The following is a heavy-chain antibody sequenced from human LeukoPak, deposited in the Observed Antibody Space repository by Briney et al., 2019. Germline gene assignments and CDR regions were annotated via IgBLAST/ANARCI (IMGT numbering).Heavy chain of an antibody. J-gene: IGHJ5*02. CDR2: IYYSGST. CDR1: GGSISSYY. V-gene: IGHV4-59*01. Sequence: PSETLSLTCTVSGGSISSYYWSWIRRPPGKGLEWIGYIYYSGSTNYNPSLKSRVTISVDTSKNQFSLKLSSVTAADTAVYYCARAGNSYGYVGWFDPWGQGTLVTVSS. CDR3: ARAGNSYGYVGWFDP. D-gene: IGHD5-18*01.